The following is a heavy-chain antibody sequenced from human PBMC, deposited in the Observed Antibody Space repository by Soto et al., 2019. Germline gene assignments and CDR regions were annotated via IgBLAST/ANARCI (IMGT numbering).Heavy chain of an antibody. Sequence: GGSLRLSCAASGFTFTSYGIHWVRQAPGKGLEWVAVIWYDGSNKYYADSVKGRFTISRDNSKNTLYLQMNSLRAEDTAVYYCARSHSRTVTTYYYYMDVWGKGTTVTVSS. J-gene: IGHJ6*03. CDR3: ARSHSRTVTTYYYYMDV. D-gene: IGHD4-17*01. V-gene: IGHV3-33*01. CDR1: GFTFTSYG. CDR2: IWYDGSNK.